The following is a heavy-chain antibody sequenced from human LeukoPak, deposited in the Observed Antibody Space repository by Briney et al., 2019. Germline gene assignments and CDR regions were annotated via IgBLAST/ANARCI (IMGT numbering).Heavy chain of an antibody. D-gene: IGHD1-20*01. CDR1: GYTFTSYY. CDR3: ARDCAITGPPGGGWFDP. V-gene: IGHV1-46*01. J-gene: IGHJ5*02. Sequence: SVKVSCKASGYTFTSYYMHWVRQAPGQGLEWMGIINPSGGSTSYAQKFQGRVTMTRDTSTSTVYMELSSLRSEDTAVYYCARDCAITGPPGGGWFDPWGQGTLVTVSS. CDR2: INPSGGST.